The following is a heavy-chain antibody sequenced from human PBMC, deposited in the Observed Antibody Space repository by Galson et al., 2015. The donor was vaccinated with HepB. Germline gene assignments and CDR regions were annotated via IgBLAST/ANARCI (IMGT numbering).Heavy chain of an antibody. Sequence: LRLSCAASGFIFSNFGMHWVRQAPGKGLEWVASITYDGSDKYYADSVKGRFTVSRDNSKNTLYLEMNSLRAEDTALYYCTKGKPPIIMGSTTGDFDSWGQGTLVTVSS. V-gene: IGHV3-30*18. J-gene: IGHJ4*02. CDR2: ITYDGSDK. CDR1: GFIFSNFG. D-gene: IGHD1-26*01. CDR3: TKGKPPIIMGSTTGDFDS.